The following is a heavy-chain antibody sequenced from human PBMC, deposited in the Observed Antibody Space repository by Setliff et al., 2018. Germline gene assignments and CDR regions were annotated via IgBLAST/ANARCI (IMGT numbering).Heavy chain of an antibody. CDR2: MSLDETNK. D-gene: IGHD3-3*01. J-gene: IGHJ6*02. Sequence: GGSLRLSCAASGFTFSSYAMSWVRQAPGKGLEWVAVMSLDETNKYYADSVRGRFTISRDNSKNTLYLQMNSLRAEDTAVYYCAKDPTSRYYNFWSGYFTDDYYYYYGMDVWGQGTTVTVSS. CDR3: AKDPTSRYYNFWSGYFTDDYYYYYGMDV. V-gene: IGHV3-30-3*01. CDR1: GFTFSSYA.